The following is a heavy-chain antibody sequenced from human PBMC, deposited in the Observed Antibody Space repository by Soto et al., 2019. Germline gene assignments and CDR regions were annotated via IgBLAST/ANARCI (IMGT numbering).Heavy chain of an antibody. CDR2: ISAYNGNR. CDR3: ARYSMVRGVIANWFHP. D-gene: IGHD3-10*01. CDR1: GYTFTSYG. Sequence: QVQLVQSGAAVKKPGASVKVSCKASGYTFTSYGISWVRQAPGQGLERMGWISAYNGNRNYAQKLQGRVTMTTDTSTSTAYRELRSLRSDETAVYYCARYSMVRGVIANWFHPWCQRTLVTVSS. J-gene: IGHJ5*02. V-gene: IGHV1-18*04.